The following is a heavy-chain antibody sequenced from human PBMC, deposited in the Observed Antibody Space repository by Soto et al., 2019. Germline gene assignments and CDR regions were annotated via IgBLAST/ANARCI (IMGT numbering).Heavy chain of an antibody. CDR1: GFTFSSYA. J-gene: IGHJ6*02. CDR3: AKENPYYYDSSGYYYGGYYYGMDV. V-gene: IGHV3-23*01. D-gene: IGHD3-22*01. Sequence: GGSLRLSCAASGFTFSSYAMSWVRQAPGKGLEWVSAISGSGGSTYYADSVKGRFTISRDNSKNTLYLQMNSLRAEDTAVYYCAKENPYYYDSSGYYYGGYYYGMDVWGQGTTVTVSS. CDR2: ISGSGGST.